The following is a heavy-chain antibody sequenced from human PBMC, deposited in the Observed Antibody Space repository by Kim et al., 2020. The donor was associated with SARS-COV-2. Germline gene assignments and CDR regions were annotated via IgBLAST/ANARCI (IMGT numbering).Heavy chain of an antibody. D-gene: IGHD3-9*01. V-gene: IGHV4-38-2*02. CDR1: GYSISSGYY. J-gene: IGHJ3*02. CDR2: IYHSGST. CDR3: AREAYYDILTGYYFTTWGSAFDI. Sequence: SETLSLTCTVSGYSISSGYYWGWIRQPPGKGLEWIGSIYHSGSTYYNPSLKSRVTISVDTSKNQFSLKLSSVTAADTAVYYCAREAYYDILTGYYFTTWGSAFDIWGQGTMVTVSS.